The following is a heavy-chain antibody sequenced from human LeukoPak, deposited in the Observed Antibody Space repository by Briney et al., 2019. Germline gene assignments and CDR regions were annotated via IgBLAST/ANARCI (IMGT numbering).Heavy chain of an antibody. D-gene: IGHD5-24*01. CDR3: AKEMATIRAFDF. V-gene: IGHV3-53*01. CDR1: GFTVSSNY. CDR2: IYSGGST. J-gene: IGHJ3*01. Sequence: GGSLRLSCAASGFTVSSNYMSWVRQAPGKGLEWVSIIYSGGSTYYADSVKGRFTISRDNSKNTLYLQMNSLRAEDTAVYYCAKEMATIRAFDFWGQGTMVTVSS.